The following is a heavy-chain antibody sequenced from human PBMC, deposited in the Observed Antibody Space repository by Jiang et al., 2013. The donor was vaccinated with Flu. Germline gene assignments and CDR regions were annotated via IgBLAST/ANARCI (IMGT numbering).Heavy chain of an antibody. V-gene: IGHV1-24*01. CDR2: FDPEDGET. Sequence: TELSMHWVRQAPGKGLEWMGGFDPEDGETIYAQKFQGRVTMTEDTSTDTAYMELSSLRSEDTAVYYCAYGAWIGGYNRPFDYWGQGTLVTVSS. CDR1: TELS. J-gene: IGHJ4*02. CDR3: AYGAWIGGYNRPFDY. D-gene: IGHD5-24*01.